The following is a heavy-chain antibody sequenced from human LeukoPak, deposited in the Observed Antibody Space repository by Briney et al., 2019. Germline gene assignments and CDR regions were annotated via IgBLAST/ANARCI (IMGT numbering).Heavy chain of an antibody. CDR1: GGSISSGDYY. V-gene: IGHV4-31*03. Sequence: PSETLSLTCTVSGGSISSGDYYWSWIRQHPGKGLEWIGYIYYSGSTYYNPSLKSRITISVDTSKTQFSLKLSSVTAADTAVYYCARRTTVVTPPDYWGQGTLVTVSS. D-gene: IGHD4-23*01. CDR3: ARRTTVVTPPDY. J-gene: IGHJ4*02. CDR2: IYYSGST.